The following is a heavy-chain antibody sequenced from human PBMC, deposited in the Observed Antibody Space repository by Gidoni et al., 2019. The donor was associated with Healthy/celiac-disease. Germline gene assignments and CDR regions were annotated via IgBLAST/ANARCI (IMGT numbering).Heavy chain of an antibody. J-gene: IGHJ2*01. CDR2: IHTSGST. Sequence: QVQLQESGPGLVKPSQTLSLTCTVSGGSISSGSYYWSWIRQPAGKGLEWIGRIHTSGSTNYNPSLKSRVTMSVDTSKNQFSLKPSSVTAADTAVYYCARDVGGNSPWYFDLWGRGTLVPVSS. V-gene: IGHV4-61*02. CDR1: GGSISSGSYY. CDR3: ARDVGGNSPWYFDL. D-gene: IGHD2-21*02.